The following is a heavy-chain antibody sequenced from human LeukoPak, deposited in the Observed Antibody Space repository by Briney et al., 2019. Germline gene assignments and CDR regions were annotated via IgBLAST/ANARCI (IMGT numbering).Heavy chain of an antibody. J-gene: IGHJ4*02. D-gene: IGHD5-12*01. CDR1: GFTFSSYS. V-gene: IGHV3-21*01. Sequence: GGSLRLSCAASGFTFSSYSMNWVRQAPGKGLEWVSSISSSSSYIYYAESVKGRCTISRDNAKNSLYLQMNSLRAEDKAVYYCARISRGYSSYGDFDYWGQGTLVTVSS. CDR3: ARISRGYSSYGDFDY. CDR2: ISSSSSYI.